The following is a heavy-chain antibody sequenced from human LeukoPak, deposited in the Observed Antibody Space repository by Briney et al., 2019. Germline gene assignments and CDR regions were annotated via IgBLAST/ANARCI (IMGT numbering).Heavy chain of an antibody. D-gene: IGHD2-2*01. CDR1: GFTFSDYY. CDR3: ARVRYCSSTSCEGPYYFDY. J-gene: IGHJ4*02. V-gene: IGHV3-11*06. Sequence: GGSLRLSCAASGFTFSDYYMSWIRQAPGKGLEWVSYIGSSSSYTNYADSVKGRFTISRDNAKNSLYLQMNSLRAEDTAVYYCARVRYCSSTSCEGPYYFDYWGQGTLVTVSS. CDR2: IGSSSSYT.